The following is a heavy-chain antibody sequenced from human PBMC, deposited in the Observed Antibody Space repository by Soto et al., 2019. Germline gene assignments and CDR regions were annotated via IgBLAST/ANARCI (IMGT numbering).Heavy chain of an antibody. Sequence: QVQLVESGGGVVQPGRSLRLSCAASGFTFSTYGMHWVRQAPGKGLEWVAVISNDGIYKYYVDSVKGRFTISRDNSKNTLFLQMNSLRAEDTAEYFCARDFGDPHDVFDMWGQGTMVTVSS. V-gene: IGHV3-30*03. CDR3: ARDFGDPHDVFDM. J-gene: IGHJ3*02. CDR2: ISNDGIYK. CDR1: GFTFSTYG. D-gene: IGHD2-21*01.